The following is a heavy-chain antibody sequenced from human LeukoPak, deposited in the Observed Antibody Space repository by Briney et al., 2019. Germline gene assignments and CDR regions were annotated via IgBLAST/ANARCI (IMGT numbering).Heavy chain of an antibody. Sequence: PGGSLRLSCAASGFTFSSYAMHWVRQAPGKGLEYVSAISSNGGSTYYANPVKGRFTISRDNSKNTLYLQMGSLRAEDMAVYYCARASRPYSGYDRGAFDIWGQGTMVTVSS. J-gene: IGHJ3*02. CDR3: ARASRPYSGYDRGAFDI. D-gene: IGHD5-12*01. CDR2: ISSNGGST. V-gene: IGHV3-64*01. CDR1: GFTFSSYA.